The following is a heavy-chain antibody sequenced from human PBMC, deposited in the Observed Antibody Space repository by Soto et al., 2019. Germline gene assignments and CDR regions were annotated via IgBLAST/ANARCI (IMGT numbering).Heavy chain of an antibody. V-gene: IGHV5-51*01. D-gene: IGHD6-13*01. CDR1: GYSFTSYW. CDR3: ARRFRIAAAGTFFDY. CDR2: IYPGDSDT. J-gene: IGHJ4*02. Sequence: GESLKISCKGSGYSFTSYWIGWVRQMPGKGLEWMGIIYPGDSDTRYSPSFQGQDTISADKSISTAYLQWSSLKASDTAMYYCARRFRIAAAGTFFDYWGQGTLVTVSS.